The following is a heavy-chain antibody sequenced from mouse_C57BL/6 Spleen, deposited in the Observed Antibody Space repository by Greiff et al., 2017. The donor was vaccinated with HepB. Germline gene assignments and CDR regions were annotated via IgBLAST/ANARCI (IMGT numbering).Heavy chain of an antibody. CDR3: ARGEGDDGYSWFAY. CDR1: GYTFTSYW. V-gene: IGHV1-64*01. J-gene: IGHJ3*01. Sequence: QVQLKQPGAELVKPGASVKLSCKASGYTFTSYWMHWVKQRPGQGLEWIGMIHPNSGSTNYNEKFKSKATLTVDKSSSTAYMQLSSLTSEDSAVYYCARGEGDDGYSWFAYWGQGTLVTVSA. D-gene: IGHD2-3*01. CDR2: IHPNSGST.